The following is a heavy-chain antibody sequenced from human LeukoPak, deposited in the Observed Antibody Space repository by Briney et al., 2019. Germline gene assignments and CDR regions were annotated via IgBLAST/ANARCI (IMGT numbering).Heavy chain of an antibody. Sequence: PSETLSLTCTVSRGSIRTYYWSWIRQSPGKGLEWIGYIYYRGNTNYNPSLKSRVTMAVDTSKNQFSLKVSSVTAADTAVYYCARAGNNWSFDYWGQGTLVTVSS. V-gene: IGHV4-59*01. D-gene: IGHD1-1*01. J-gene: IGHJ4*02. CDR3: ARAGNNWSFDY. CDR2: IYYRGNT. CDR1: RGSIRTYY.